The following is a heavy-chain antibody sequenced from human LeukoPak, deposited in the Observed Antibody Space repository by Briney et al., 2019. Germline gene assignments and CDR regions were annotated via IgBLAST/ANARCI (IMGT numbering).Heavy chain of an antibody. CDR1: GGTFSSYA. Sequence: ASVKVSCKASGGTFSSYAISWVRQAPGQGLEWMGGIIPIFGTANYAQKFQGRVTITTDESTSTAYMELSSLRSEDTAVYYCARFDPGVHPGDYWGQGTLVTVPS. D-gene: IGHD3-10*01. CDR3: ARFDPGVHPGDY. J-gene: IGHJ4*02. CDR2: IIPIFGTA. V-gene: IGHV1-69*05.